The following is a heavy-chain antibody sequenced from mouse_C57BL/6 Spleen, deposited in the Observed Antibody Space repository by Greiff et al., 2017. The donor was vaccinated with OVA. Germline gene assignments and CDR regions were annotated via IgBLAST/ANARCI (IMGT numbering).Heavy chain of an antibody. CDR3: TRELYYGSSWGYFDV. J-gene: IGHJ1*03. V-gene: IGHV5-9-1*02. CDR2: ISSGGDYI. CDR1: GFTFSSYA. D-gene: IGHD1-1*01. Sequence: EVQRVESGEGLVKPGGSLKLSCAASGFTFSSYAMSWVRQTPEKRLEWVAYISSGGDYIYYADTVKGRFTISRDNARNTLYLQMSSLKSEDTAMYYCTRELYYGSSWGYFDVWGTGTTVTVSS.